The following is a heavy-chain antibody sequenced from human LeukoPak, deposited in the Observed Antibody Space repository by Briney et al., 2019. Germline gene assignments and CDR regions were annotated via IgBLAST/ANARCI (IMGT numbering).Heavy chain of an antibody. CDR1: GGSIRSSSYN. D-gene: IGHD5-18*01. CDR3: ARGREFSYGYDAFDI. CDR2: IHYTGTT. V-gene: IGHV4-39*07. J-gene: IGHJ3*02. Sequence: SETLSLTCTVSGGSIRSSSYNWGWIRQPPGKGLEWIGSIHYTGTTYYNPSLKSRVTISVDTSKNYFSLRLSSVTAADTAVYYCARGREFSYGYDAFDIWGRGTMVTVSS.